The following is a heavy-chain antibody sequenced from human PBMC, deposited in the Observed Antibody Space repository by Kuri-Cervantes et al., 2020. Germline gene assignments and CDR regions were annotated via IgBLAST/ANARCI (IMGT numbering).Heavy chain of an antibody. CDR3: TTGINLWF. CDR2: IKSKSDGGTA. V-gene: IGHV3-15*01. D-gene: IGHD2-21*01. Sequence: GESLKISCAASGFTFTDAWMSWVRQAPGKGLEWVGRIKSKSDGGTADYVAPVKGRFTISRDDSKNTLYLQMNSLKTEDIAIYYCTTGINLWFWGQGTLVTVSS. J-gene: IGHJ4*02. CDR1: GFTFTDAW.